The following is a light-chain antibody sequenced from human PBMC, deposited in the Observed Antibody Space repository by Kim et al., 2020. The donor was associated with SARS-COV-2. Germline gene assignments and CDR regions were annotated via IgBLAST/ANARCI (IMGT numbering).Light chain of an antibody. CDR3: QRYGDAART. CDR1: QSVRATY. J-gene: IGKJ1*01. Sequence: PGERAAPSCRASQSVRATYLSWYHQKPGQAPRLLIYTASSRATGIPARFSGSGSGTYFSLTIDRLGPEDFAFYYCQRYGDAARTFGQGTKVDIK. CDR2: TAS. V-gene: IGKV3-20*01.